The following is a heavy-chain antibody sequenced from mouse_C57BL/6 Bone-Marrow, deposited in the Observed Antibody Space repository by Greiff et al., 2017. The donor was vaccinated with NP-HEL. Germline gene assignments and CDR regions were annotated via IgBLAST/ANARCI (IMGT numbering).Heavy chain of an antibody. CDR1: GFTFSSYG. J-gene: IGHJ4*01. CDR2: ISSGGSYT. Sequence: EVQLVESGGDLVKPGGSLKLSCAASGFTFSSYGMSWVRQTPDKRLEWVATISSGGSYTYYPDSVKGRFTISRDNAKNTLYLQMSSLKSEDTAMYYCARGLDYWGQGTSVTVPS. CDR3: ARGLDY. D-gene: IGHD3-3*01. V-gene: IGHV5-6*01.